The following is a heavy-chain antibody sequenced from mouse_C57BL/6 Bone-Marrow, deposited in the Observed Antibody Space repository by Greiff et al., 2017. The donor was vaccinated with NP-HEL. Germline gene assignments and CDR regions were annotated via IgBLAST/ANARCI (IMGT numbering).Heavy chain of an antibody. CDR3: ARGDYGNHRLAY. CDR1: GYTFTSYW. D-gene: IGHD2-1*01. V-gene: IGHV1-59*01. Sequence: VQLQQPGAELVRPGTSVKLSCKASGYTFTSYWMHWVKQRPGQGLEWIGVIDPSDSYTNYNQKFKGKATLTVDTSSSTAYMQLSSLTSEDSAVYYCARGDYGNHRLAYWGQGTLVTVSA. J-gene: IGHJ3*01. CDR2: IDPSDSYT.